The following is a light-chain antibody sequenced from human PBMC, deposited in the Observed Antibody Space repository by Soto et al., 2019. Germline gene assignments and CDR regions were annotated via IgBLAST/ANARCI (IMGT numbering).Light chain of an antibody. CDR3: QQRNNWPPTWT. CDR2: DAS. J-gene: IGKJ1*01. V-gene: IGKV3-11*01. CDR1: QSVSTY. Sequence: EIVLTQSPAILSLSPGERATLSCRASQSVSTYLAWYQHRPGQAPRLLVYDASNRATDIPARFSGSGSGTDFTLTISSLEPEDFAFYYCQQRNNWPPTWTFGPGTKVEIK.